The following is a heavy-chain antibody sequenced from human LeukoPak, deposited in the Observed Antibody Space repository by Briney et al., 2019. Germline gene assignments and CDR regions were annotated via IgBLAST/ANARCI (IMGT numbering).Heavy chain of an antibody. Sequence: GGSLRLSCVASGFTFTSDAMNWVRQAPGKGLEWVSSTVSRGTTQYADSVKGRFTVSRDTSKNTLYLQMNSLRVDDTAVYYCAKCSTSAYTTGWCNWIDPWGQGTLVTVSS. CDR3: AKCSTSAYTTGWCNWIDP. V-gene: IGHV3-23*01. J-gene: IGHJ5*02. CDR1: GFTFTSDA. CDR2: TVSRGTT. D-gene: IGHD6-19*01.